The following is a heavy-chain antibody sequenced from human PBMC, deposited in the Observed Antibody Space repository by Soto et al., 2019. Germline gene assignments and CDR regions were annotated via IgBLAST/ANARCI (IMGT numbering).Heavy chain of an antibody. CDR2: SRNKANDYTT. CDR1: GFPVSDHH. J-gene: IGHJ3*02. Sequence: EVQLVESGGGLVQPGGSTRLSCATSGFPVSDHHMDWVRQAPGKGLEWVGRSRNKANDYTTEYAASVKGRFSISRDDSKNSMYLQMNSLKAEDTATYYCGGVGGYRGGFSPFDIWGQGTMVTVSS. V-gene: IGHV3-72*01. D-gene: IGHD3-16*01. CDR3: GGVGGYRGGFSPFDI.